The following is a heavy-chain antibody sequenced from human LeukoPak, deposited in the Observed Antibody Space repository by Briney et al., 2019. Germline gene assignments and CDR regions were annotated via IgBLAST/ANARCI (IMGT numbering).Heavy chain of an antibody. D-gene: IGHD4-11*01. CDR2: IYYSGST. J-gene: IGHJ6*03. CDR3: ARIPVPTVTTIYYYMDV. V-gene: IGHV4-59*01. CDR1: GGPIRSYY. Sequence: SETLSLTCTVFGGPIRSYYWSWIRQSPGKGLEWIGYIYYSGSTNYNPSLKSRVTISVDTSKNQFSLKLNSVTAADTAVYYCARIPVPTVTTIYYYMDVWGKGTTVTVSS.